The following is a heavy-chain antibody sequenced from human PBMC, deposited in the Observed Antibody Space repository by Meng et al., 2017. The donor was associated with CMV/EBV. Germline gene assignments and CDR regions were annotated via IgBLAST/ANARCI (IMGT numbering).Heavy chain of an antibody. J-gene: IGHJ3*02. CDR3: ATLYYYDSSPPGETNDAFDI. V-gene: IGHV1-24*01. Sequence: ASVKVSCKVSGYTLTELPMHWVRQAPGKGLEWMGGFDPEDGETIYAQKFQGRVTMTEDTSTDTAYMGLSSLRSEDTAVYYCATLYYYDSSPPGETNDAFDIWGQGTMVTVSS. CDR2: FDPEDGET. D-gene: IGHD3-22*01. CDR1: GYTLTELP.